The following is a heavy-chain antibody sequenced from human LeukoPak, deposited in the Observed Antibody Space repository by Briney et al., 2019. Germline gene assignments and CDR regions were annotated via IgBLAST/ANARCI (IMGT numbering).Heavy chain of an antibody. Sequence: SETLSLTCAVYGGSFSGYYWGWIRHPPGKGLEWSGEINNSGRTNYNPSPKSRVTISVDTSKNQFSLKLSSVTAADTAVYYCARGRAGYCSGGSCYSRGIGKYNWFDPWGQGTLVTVSS. V-gene: IGHV4-34*01. D-gene: IGHD2-15*01. CDR1: GGSFSGYY. CDR2: INNSGRT. CDR3: ARGRAGYCSGGSCYSRGIGKYNWFDP. J-gene: IGHJ5*02.